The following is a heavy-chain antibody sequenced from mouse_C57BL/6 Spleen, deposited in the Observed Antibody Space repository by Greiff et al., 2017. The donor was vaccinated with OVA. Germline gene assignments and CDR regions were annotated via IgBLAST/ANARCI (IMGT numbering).Heavy chain of an antibody. Sequence: EVNVVESGGDLVKPGGSLKLSCAASGFTFSSYGMSWVRQTPDKRLEWVATISSGGSYTYYPDSVKGRFTISRDNAKNTLYLQMSSLKSEDTAMYYCARHPITTVVAEYFDVWGTGTTVTVSS. J-gene: IGHJ1*03. CDR2: ISSGGSYT. CDR3: ARHPITTVVAEYFDV. D-gene: IGHD1-1*01. V-gene: IGHV5-6*01. CDR1: GFTFSSYG.